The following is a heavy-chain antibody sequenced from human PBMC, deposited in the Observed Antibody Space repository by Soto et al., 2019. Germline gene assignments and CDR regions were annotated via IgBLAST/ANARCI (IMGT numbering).Heavy chain of an antibody. CDR2: IIPVFGTV. Sequence: QVRLVQSGAEVNKPGSSVKVSCMAAGGTFSNYAITWLRLAPGQGLEWLGGIIPVFGTVNYAQKFQGRVTITADESTSTAYMELNRLRSEDTAVYYCARDNPYTNSFGNWFDPWAREPWSSS. D-gene: IGHD6-13*01. V-gene: IGHV1-69*01. CDR1: GGTFSNYA. CDR3: ARDNPYTNSFGNWFDP. J-gene: IGHJ5*02.